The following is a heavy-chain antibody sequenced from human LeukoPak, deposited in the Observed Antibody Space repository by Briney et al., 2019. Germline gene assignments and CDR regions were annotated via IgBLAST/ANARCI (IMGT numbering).Heavy chain of an antibody. CDR1: GFTFSSYG. Sequence: GRSLRLSCAASGFTFSSYGMHWVRQAPGKGLEWVAVISYDGSNKYYADSVKGRFTISRDNSKNTLYLQMNSLRAEDTAVYYCAKGGKVVTAMIFDYWGQGTLVTVSS. D-gene: IGHD2-21*02. CDR2: ISYDGSNK. J-gene: IGHJ4*02. V-gene: IGHV3-30*18. CDR3: AKGGKVVTAMIFDY.